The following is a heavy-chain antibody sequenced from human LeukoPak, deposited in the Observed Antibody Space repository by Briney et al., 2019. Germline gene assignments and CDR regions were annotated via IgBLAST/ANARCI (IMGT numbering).Heavy chain of an antibody. J-gene: IGHJ4*02. CDR3: ATGLSITFGGVIAIDY. D-gene: IGHD3-16*02. CDR1: GYTLTSYG. CDR2: ISAYNGNT. V-gene: IGHV1-18*01. Sequence: ASVKVSCKASGYTLTSYGISWVRQAPGQGLEWMGWISAYNGNTNYAQKLQGRVTMTTDTSTSTAYMELRSLRSEDTAVYYCATGLSITFGGVIAIDYWGQGTLVTVSS.